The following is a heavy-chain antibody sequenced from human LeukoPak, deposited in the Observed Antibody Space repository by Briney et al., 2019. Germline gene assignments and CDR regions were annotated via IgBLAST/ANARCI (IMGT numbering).Heavy chain of an antibody. CDR3: ASRGRQTTGFDY. V-gene: IGHV4-61*01. D-gene: IGHD3-10*01. Sequence: SDTLSLTCTVSGRSFSSGSDYWRWIRQPPGKGLDWIGYIYYSGSTNYNPSLKSRVTISVDTSKNQFSLKLSSVTAADTAVYYCASRGRQTTGFDYWGQGTLVTVSS. CDR2: IYYSGST. J-gene: IGHJ4*02. CDR1: GRSFSSGSDY.